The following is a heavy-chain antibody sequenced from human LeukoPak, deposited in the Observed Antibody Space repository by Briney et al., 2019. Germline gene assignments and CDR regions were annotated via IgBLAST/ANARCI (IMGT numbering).Heavy chain of an antibody. V-gene: IGHV4-59*08. CDR2: IYYSGST. D-gene: IGHD3-16*02. CDR3: ASLSAEYFQH. J-gene: IGHJ1*01. Sequence: PSETLSLTGTVSGGSISSYYWSWIRQPPGKGREGSGYIYYSGSTNYNPSLKSRVTISVDTSKNQFSLKLSSVTAADTAVYYCASLSAEYFQHWGQGTLVTVSS. CDR1: GGSISSYY.